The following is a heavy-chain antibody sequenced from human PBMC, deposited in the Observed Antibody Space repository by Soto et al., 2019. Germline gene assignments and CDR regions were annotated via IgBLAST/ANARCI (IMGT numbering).Heavy chain of an antibody. Sequence: GGSLRLSCAASGFTFSKYSMTWVRQAPGKGLEWVSGISDSGRSTFYADSVKGRFTISRDNVKDLVSLQMNSLRVEDTALYYCARKGYCSGGSCYSAHYFDTWGQGTPVTVS. CDR2: ISDSGRST. CDR3: ARKGYCSGGSCYSAHYFDT. V-gene: IGHV3-23*01. J-gene: IGHJ5*02. D-gene: IGHD2-15*01. CDR1: GFTFSKYS.